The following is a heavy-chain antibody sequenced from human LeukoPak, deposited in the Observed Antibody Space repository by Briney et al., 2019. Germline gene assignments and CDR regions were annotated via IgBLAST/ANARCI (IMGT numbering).Heavy chain of an antibody. CDR2: VYYSGST. CDR1: GGSISNYF. J-gene: IGHJ5*02. CDR3: AGQNNYHIWNALNWFDT. Sequence: PSETLSLTWTVSGGSISNYFWRWLRQPPGKGLEWIGCVYYSGSTNSNPSLKTRVTISVDTSNNHCSLNLHSVTAADTAVYFCAGQNNYHIWNALNWFDTWGQGTPVTVSS. D-gene: IGHD3-3*01. V-gene: IGHV4-59*08.